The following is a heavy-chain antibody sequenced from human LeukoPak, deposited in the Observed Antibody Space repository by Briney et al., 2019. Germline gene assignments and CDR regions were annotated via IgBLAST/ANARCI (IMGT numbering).Heavy chain of an antibody. Sequence: ASVKVSCKASGYTFTGYYMHWVRQAPGQGLEWMGWINPNSGGTNYAQKFQGRVTMTRDTSISTAYMELSRLRSDDTAVYYCARVTNGDYYFDYWSQGTLVTVSS. CDR1: GYTFTGYY. V-gene: IGHV1-2*02. J-gene: IGHJ4*02. D-gene: IGHD4-17*01. CDR2: INPNSGGT. CDR3: ARVTNGDYYFDY.